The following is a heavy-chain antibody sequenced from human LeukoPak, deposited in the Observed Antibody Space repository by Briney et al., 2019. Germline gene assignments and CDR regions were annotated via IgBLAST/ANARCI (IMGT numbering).Heavy chain of an antibody. D-gene: IGHD4-17*01. CDR2: IYTSGST. Sequence: PSGTLSLTCTVSGGSISSYYWSWIRQPAGKGLEWIGRIYTSGSTNCNPSLKSRVTMSVDTSKNQFSLKLSSVTAADTAVYYCARDTVTTPYYYYYMDVWGKGTTVTVSS. V-gene: IGHV4-4*07. J-gene: IGHJ6*03. CDR1: GGSISSYY. CDR3: ARDTVTTPYYYYYMDV.